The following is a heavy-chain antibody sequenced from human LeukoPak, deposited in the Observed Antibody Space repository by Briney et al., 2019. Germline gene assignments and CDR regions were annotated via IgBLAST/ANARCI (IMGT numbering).Heavy chain of an antibody. D-gene: IGHD3-10*01. V-gene: IGHV1-18*01. CDR3: ARATLWFGELSFFDY. CDR2: ISAYNGNT. Sequence: ASVKVSCKASGYTFTSYGISWVRQAPGQGLEWMGWISAYNGNTNYAQKLQGRVTMTTDTSTSTAYMELRRLRSDDTAVYYCARATLWFGELSFFDYWGQGTLVTVSS. CDR1: GYTFTSYG. J-gene: IGHJ4*02.